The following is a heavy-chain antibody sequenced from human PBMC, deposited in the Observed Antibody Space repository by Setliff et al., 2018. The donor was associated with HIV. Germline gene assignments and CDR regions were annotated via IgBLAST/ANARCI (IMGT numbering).Heavy chain of an antibody. J-gene: IGHJ4*02. D-gene: IGHD6-19*01. CDR3: ATGGTVAGLEY. Sequence: HPGGSLRLSCAASTFTFSNYWMAWVRQAPGRGLEWVANINPDGSEQYYVDSVRGRFTISRDNAKSSLYLQMNSLRADDMAVYYCATGGTVAGLEYWGRGTLVTVSS. CDR2: INPDGSEQ. CDR1: TFTFSNYW. V-gene: IGHV3-7*01.